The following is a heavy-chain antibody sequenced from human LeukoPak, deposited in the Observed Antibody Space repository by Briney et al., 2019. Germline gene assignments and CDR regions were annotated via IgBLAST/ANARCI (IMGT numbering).Heavy chain of an antibody. Sequence: SETLSLTCAVSGYSISSGYYCGWSRQPPGKGLEWIGSIYHSGSTYYNPSLKSRVTISVDTSKNQFSLKLSSVTAADTAVYYCARQVAAYAFDICGQGTMVTVSS. D-gene: IGHD2-15*01. J-gene: IGHJ3*02. CDR3: ARQVAAYAFDI. CDR2: IYHSGST. CDR1: GYSISSGYY. V-gene: IGHV4-38-2*01.